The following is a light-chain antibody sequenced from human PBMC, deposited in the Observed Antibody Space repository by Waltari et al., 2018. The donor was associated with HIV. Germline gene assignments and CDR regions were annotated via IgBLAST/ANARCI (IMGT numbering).Light chain of an antibody. J-gene: IGLJ3*02. V-gene: IGLV3-1*01. CDR2: QDT. CDR1: EVGDKF. Sequence: SYDLIQPPSLSVSPGQTATIPCSGDEVGDKFASWYQQKPGRSPVLVIYQDTKRPSGIPERFSGSNSGNTATLTISGTQAVDEADYYCRAWDSSAVVFGGGTKLTVL. CDR3: RAWDSSAVV.